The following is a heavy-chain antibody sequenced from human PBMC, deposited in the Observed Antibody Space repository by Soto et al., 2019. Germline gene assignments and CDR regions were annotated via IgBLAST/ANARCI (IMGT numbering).Heavy chain of an antibody. D-gene: IGHD2-21*02. J-gene: IGHJ4*02. CDR2: IYYSGST. V-gene: IGHV4-59*08. CDR1: GGSIGSYY. CDR3: ARGGWRPIDY. Sequence: QVQLQESGPGLVKPSETLSLTCSVSGGSIGSYYWSWIRQPPGKGLEWIGYIYYSGSTNYNPSLTSRVPRAVDTSKNQFSLKLSSVAVADLAGYYCARGGWRPIDYWGQGTLVTVSS.